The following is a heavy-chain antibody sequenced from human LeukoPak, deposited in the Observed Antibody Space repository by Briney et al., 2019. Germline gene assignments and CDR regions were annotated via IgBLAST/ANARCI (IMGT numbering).Heavy chain of an antibody. D-gene: IGHD2-21*02. CDR1: GFTFSSYS. Sequence: GGSLRLSCAASGFTFSSYSMNWVRQAPGKGLEWVSSISSSSSYIYCADSVKGRFTISRDNAKNSLYLQMNSLRAEDTAVYYCARDSGGDWDYWGQGTLVAVSS. CDR2: ISSSSSYI. V-gene: IGHV3-21*01. CDR3: ARDSGGDWDY. J-gene: IGHJ4*02.